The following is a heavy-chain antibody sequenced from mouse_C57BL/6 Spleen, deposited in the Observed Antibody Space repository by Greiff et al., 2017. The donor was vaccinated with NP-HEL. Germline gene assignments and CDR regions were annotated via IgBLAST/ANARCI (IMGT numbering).Heavy chain of an antibody. CDR1: GFTFSDYG. CDR3: ARDDYDEVWFAY. J-gene: IGHJ3*01. V-gene: IGHV5-17*01. D-gene: IGHD2-4*01. Sequence: EVHLVESGGGLVKPGGSLKLSCAASGFTFSDYGMHWVRQAPEKGLEWVAYISSGSSTIYYADTVKGRFTISRDNAKNTLFLQMTSLRSEDTAMYYCARDDYDEVWFAYWGQGTLVTVSA. CDR2: ISSGSSTI.